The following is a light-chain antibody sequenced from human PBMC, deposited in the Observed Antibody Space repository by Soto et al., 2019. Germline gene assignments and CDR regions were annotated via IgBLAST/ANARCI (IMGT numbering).Light chain of an antibody. CDR3: KQANSFPWT. CDR2: AAS. V-gene: IGKV1-12*01. CDR1: QGVGSW. Sequence: DIQMTQSPSSVSAPVGDRVTITCRASQGVGSWLAWYQQKPGKAPKLLIFAASSLQSGVPSRFSGSGSGTDFTLTISSLQPEDVASYYCKQANSFPWTFGQGTKVEIK. J-gene: IGKJ1*01.